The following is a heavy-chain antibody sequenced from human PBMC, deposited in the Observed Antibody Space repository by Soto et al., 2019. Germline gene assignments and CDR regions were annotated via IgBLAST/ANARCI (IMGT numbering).Heavy chain of an antibody. CDR3: ARGQISITMVRGVPDLIDY. D-gene: IGHD3-10*01. CDR2: ISSSSSYI. V-gene: IGHV3-21*01. CDR1: GFTFSSYS. Sequence: GGSLRLSCAASGFTFSSYSMNWVRQAPGKGLEWVSSISSSSSYIYYADSVKGRFTISRDNAKNSLYLQMNSLRAEDTAVYYCARGQISITMVRGVPDLIDYWGQGTLVTVSS. J-gene: IGHJ4*02.